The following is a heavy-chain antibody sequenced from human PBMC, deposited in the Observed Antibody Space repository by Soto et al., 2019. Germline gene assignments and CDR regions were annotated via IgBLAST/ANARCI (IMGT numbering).Heavy chain of an antibody. J-gene: IGHJ3*02. CDR1: GFSLTTSGLA. CDR2: IYWDDDK. D-gene: IGHD2-15*01. V-gene: IGHV2-5*02. Sequence: QITLKESGPTLVKPTQTLTLTCTFSGFSLTTSGLAVGWIRQPPGKALEWLALIYWDDDKRYSLSLKSRLTNTKDTSKNQVVLKMTNMDPVDTATYYWAHRVKAGGGAFDIWGQGTMVTVSS. CDR3: AHRVKAGGGAFDI.